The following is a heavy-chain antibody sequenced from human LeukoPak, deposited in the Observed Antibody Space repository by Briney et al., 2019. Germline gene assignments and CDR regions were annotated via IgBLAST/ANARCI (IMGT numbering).Heavy chain of an antibody. V-gene: IGHV4-59*01. Sequence: SETLSLTCTVSGGSISSYYWSWIRQPPGKGLEWIGYIYYSGSTSYNPSLKSRVTILVDTSKNQFSLKLSSVTAADTAVYYCASIVGAEAFDIWGQGTMVTVSS. J-gene: IGHJ3*02. CDR1: GGSISSYY. D-gene: IGHD1-26*01. CDR2: IYYSGST. CDR3: ASIVGAEAFDI.